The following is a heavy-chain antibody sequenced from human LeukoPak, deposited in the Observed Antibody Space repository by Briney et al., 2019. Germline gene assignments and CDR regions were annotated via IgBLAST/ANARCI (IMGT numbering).Heavy chain of an antibody. V-gene: IGHV3-23*01. J-gene: IGHJ4*02. CDR2: ISGSGGTT. Sequence: QPGGSLRLSCVASGFTFRTYPMTWVRQAPGKGLEWVAIISGSGGTTHYADSVKGRFTISRDNFENTLYLQMNSLRGEDTAVYHCAKEKPEATAFDYWGQGTLVTVSS. CDR1: GFTFRTYP. D-gene: IGHD2-21*02. CDR3: AKEKPEATAFDY.